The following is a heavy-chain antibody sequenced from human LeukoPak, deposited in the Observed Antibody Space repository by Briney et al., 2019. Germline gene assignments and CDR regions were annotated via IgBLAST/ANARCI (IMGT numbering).Heavy chain of an antibody. CDR2: INPSGGSK. Sequence: ASVTVSFKASGYTFTSYYMHWVRQAPGQGLDWMGIINPSGGSKSYAQKFQGRVTMTRDMSTSTVYMELSSLRSEDTAVYYCARVNSRSVYFDYWGQGTLVTVSS. CDR3: ARVNSRSVYFDY. D-gene: IGHD6-6*01. V-gene: IGHV1-46*01. J-gene: IGHJ4*02. CDR1: GYTFTSYY.